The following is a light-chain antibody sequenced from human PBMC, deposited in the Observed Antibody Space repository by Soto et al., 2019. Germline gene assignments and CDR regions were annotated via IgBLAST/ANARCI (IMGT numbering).Light chain of an antibody. CDR1: QNIRTY. CDR2: TAS. J-gene: IGKJ2*03. V-gene: IGKV1-39*01. CDR3: QQTYSTLNS. Sequence: DIQVTQSPSSLSASVGDRVTITCRASQNIRTYLNWYQQRPGKPPKLLIHTASTLQSGVQSRFSGSGSGTDFTLTISSLQPEDFATYYCQQTYSTLNSFGQGTKLEIK.